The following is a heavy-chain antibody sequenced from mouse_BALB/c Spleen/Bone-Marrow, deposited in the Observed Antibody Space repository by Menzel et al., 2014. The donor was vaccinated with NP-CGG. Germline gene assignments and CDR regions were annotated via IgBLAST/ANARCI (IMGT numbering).Heavy chain of an antibody. J-gene: IGHJ2*01. V-gene: IGHV1-7*01. D-gene: IGHD2-14*01. Sequence: VQLQQSGAELAKPGASVKMSCKASGYTLTSYWMHWVKQRPGQGLEWIGYINPSTTYSAYNQKFKDKATLTADKSSSTAYMQLSSLTSEDSAVYYCALYYRYDYFDYWGQGTTLTVSS. CDR1: GYTLTSYW. CDR3: ALYYRYDYFDY. CDR2: INPSTTYS.